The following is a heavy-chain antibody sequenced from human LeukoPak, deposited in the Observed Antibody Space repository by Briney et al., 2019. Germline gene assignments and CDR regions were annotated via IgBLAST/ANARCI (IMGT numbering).Heavy chain of an antibody. CDR3: ARVMVFTMVRGVRGVSAFDI. J-gene: IGHJ3*02. Sequence: RASVKVSCKASGGTFSSYAISWVRQAPGQGLEWMGGIIPIFGTANYAQKFQGRVTITADESTSTAYMELSSLRSEDTAVYYCARVMVFTMVRGVRGVSAFDIWGQGTMVTVSS. CDR2: IIPIFGTA. CDR1: GGTFSSYA. D-gene: IGHD3-10*01. V-gene: IGHV1-69*13.